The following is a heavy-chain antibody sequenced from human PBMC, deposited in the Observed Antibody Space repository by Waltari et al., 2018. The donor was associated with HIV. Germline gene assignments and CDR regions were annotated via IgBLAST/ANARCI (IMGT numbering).Heavy chain of an antibody. CDR3: ARGGLTGTPPNYYYYGMDV. CDR1: GGSFSGYY. J-gene: IGHJ6*02. CDR2: INHSGST. D-gene: IGHD1-7*01. Sequence: QVQLQQWGAGLLKPSETLSLTCAVYGGSFSGYYWSWIRQPPGKGLEWIGEINHSGSTNDNPSLKSRVTISVDTSKNQFSLKLSSVTAADTAVYYCARGGLTGTPPNYYYYGMDVWGQGTTVTVSS. V-gene: IGHV4-34*01.